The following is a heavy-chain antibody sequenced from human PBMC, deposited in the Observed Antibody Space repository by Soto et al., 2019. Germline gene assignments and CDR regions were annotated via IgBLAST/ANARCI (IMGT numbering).Heavy chain of an antibody. CDR2: IYYSGST. J-gene: IGHJ3*02. D-gene: IGHD3-22*01. V-gene: IGHV4-31*03. CDR1: GGSISSGGYY. Sequence: SETLSLTCTVSGGSISSGGYYWSWIRQHPGKGLEWIGYIYYSGSTYYNPSLKSRVTISVDTSKNQFSLKLSSVTAADTAVYYSARYYDSTDDFDMWGHETMVPVSS. CDR3: ARYYDSTDDFDM.